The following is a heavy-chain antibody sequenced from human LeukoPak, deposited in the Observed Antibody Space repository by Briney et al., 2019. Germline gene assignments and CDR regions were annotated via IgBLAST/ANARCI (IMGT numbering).Heavy chain of an antibody. J-gene: IGHJ6*02. CDR2: IYSGGST. V-gene: IGHV3-53*01. CDR1: GFTVSSNY. D-gene: IGHD5-18*01. Sequence: GGSLRLSCAASGFTVSSNYMSWVRQAPGKGLEWVSVIYSGGSTYYADSVKGRFTISRDNSKNTLYLQMISLRVEDTAVYYCARGRYGSDMDVWGQGTTVTVSS. CDR3: ARGRYGSDMDV.